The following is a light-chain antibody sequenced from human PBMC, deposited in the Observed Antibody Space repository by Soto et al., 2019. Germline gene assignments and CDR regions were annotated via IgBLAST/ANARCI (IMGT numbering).Light chain of an antibody. J-gene: IGKJ2*01. CDR2: DAS. Sequence: DIQLTQSPSSLSASIGDRVTFTCQASQDIGTLLNWFHQKPGEAPKLLVYDASNLETGVPSRFSGSGSGTHFTFTITSLQAEDVATYVCLQYNNLPYTFGRGTKLEIK. CDR1: QDIGTL. CDR3: LQYNNLPYT. V-gene: IGKV1-33*01.